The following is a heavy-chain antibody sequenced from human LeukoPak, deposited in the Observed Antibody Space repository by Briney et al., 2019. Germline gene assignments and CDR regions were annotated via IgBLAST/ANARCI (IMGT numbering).Heavy chain of an antibody. CDR1: GYTFTGYY. CDR3: ARDLGWYDRSKLISDDKDHDAFDI. CDR2: INPNSGGT. Sequence: ASVKVSCKASGYTFTGYYMHWVRQAPGQGLEWMGWINPNSGGTNYAQKFQGRVTMTRDTSISTAYMELSRLRSDDTAVYYCARDLGWYDRSKLISDDKDHDAFDIWGQGTMVTVSS. J-gene: IGHJ3*02. V-gene: IGHV1-2*02. D-gene: IGHD3-22*01.